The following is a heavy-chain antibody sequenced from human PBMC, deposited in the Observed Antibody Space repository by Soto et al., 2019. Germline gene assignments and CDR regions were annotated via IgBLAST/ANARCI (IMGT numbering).Heavy chain of an antibody. CDR2: VYDDGRT. J-gene: IGHJ6*03. Sequence: GGSLRLSCAASGFTFSNYGMHWVRQAPGKGLEWVSVVYDDGRTYYADSVKGRFTISRDNSKNTLYLQMNSLRAEDTAVYYCARQAPNWNYEGTVYYYYMDVWGKGTTVTVSS. V-gene: IGHV3-66*04. CDR1: GFTFSNYG. D-gene: IGHD1-7*01. CDR3: ARQAPNWNYEGTVYYYYMDV.